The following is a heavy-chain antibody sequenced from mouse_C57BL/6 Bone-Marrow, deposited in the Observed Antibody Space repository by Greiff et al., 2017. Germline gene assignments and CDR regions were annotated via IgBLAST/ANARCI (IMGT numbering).Heavy chain of an antibody. CDR1: GYTFTDYY. D-gene: IGHD4-1*01. V-gene: IGHV1-26*01. J-gene: IGHJ1*03. Sequence: EVQLQQSGPELVKPGASVKISCKASGYTFTDYYMNWVKQSHGKSLEWIGDINPNNGGTSYNQKFKGKATLTVDKSSSTAYMELRSLTSEDSAVYYCAREGNWDEYFDVWGTGTTVTVSS. CDR2: INPNNGGT. CDR3: AREGNWDEYFDV.